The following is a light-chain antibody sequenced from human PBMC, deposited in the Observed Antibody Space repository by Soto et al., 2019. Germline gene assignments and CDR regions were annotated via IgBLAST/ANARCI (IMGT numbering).Light chain of an antibody. Sequence: QSVLTQPASVSGSPGQSITISCTGTSSDVGGYNYVSWYQQHPGKAPKLMIYEVSNRPSGVSNRFSGSKSGNTASLTISGLQAEDDADHYCSSYTSSSTPHYVFGTGTKVTVL. CDR2: EVS. J-gene: IGLJ1*01. CDR3: SSYTSSSTPHYV. V-gene: IGLV2-14*01. CDR1: SSDVGGYNY.